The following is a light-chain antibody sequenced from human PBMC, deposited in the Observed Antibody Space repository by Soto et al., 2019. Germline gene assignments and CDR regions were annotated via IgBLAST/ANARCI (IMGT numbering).Light chain of an antibody. J-gene: IGKJ5*01. Sequence: ESVLTQSPATLSLSPGERPTLSCRASQTVSSNYLAWCQQRPGQAPXLXXYDASKRATGIPARFSGIESGTDFTLTISSLETEDFAAYDGQQRNNWPPITFGQGTRLEIK. CDR3: QQRNNWPPIT. V-gene: IGKV3-11*01. CDR2: DAS. CDR1: QTVSSNY.